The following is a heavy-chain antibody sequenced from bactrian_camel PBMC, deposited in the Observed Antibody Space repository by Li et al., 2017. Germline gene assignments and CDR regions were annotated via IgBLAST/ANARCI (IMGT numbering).Heavy chain of an antibody. CDR3: AARTSRAGNWYDLRETTYDI. D-gene: IGHD6*01. V-gene: IGHV3S40*01. J-gene: IGHJ4*01. CDR1: GDTYTSC. CDR2: LLLRTAGT. Sequence: VQLVESGGGSVQAGGSLTLSCAASGDTYTSCVGWFRQVPGKQREGVAVLLLRTAGTYYSDSVKGRFTISQDNAKNTVYLQMNSLNAEDTAMYYCAARTSRAGNWYDLRETTYDIWGQGTQVTVS.